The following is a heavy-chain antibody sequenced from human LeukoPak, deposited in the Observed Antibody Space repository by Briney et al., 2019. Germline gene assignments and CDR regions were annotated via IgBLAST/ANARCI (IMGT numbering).Heavy chain of an antibody. CDR1: EFTFSLYA. D-gene: IGHD1-14*01. Sequence: GGSLRPSCAASEFTFSLYAMNGVRQAPGKGVEGVSYINDVSGDINYADSVKGGFTISRDNDKKTLYMQVNSLRAEDTAVYYCARDTYHPGRIDCWGQGTLVIVSS. J-gene: IGHJ4*02. V-gene: IGHV3-21*05. CDR2: INDVSGDI. CDR3: ARDTYHPGRIDC.